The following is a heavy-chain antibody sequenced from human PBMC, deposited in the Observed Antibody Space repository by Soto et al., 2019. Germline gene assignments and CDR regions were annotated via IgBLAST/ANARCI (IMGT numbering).Heavy chain of an antibody. Sequence: ASVKVSCKASGYTFTGYYMHWVRQAPGQGLEWMGWINPNSGGTNYAQKFQGWVTMTRDTSISTAYMELSRLRSDDTAVYYCARIKWGLDYYNGMDVWGQGATVTVSS. CDR2: INPNSGGT. J-gene: IGHJ6*02. V-gene: IGHV1-2*04. CDR1: GYTFTGYY. D-gene: IGHD1-26*01. CDR3: ARIKWGLDYYNGMDV.